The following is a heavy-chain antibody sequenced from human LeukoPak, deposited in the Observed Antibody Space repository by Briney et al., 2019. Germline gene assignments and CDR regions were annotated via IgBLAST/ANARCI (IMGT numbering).Heavy chain of an antibody. D-gene: IGHD5-24*01. J-gene: IGHJ4*02. V-gene: IGHV4-34*01. CDR3: ARRRWLRVYYFDY. CDR2: INHSGST. Sequence: SETLSLTCAVYGGSFSGYYWSWIRQPPGKGREWIGEINHSGSTNYNPSLKSRVTISVDTSKNQFSLKLSSVTAADTAVYYCARRRWLRVYYFDYWGQGTLVTVSS. CDR1: GGSFSGYY.